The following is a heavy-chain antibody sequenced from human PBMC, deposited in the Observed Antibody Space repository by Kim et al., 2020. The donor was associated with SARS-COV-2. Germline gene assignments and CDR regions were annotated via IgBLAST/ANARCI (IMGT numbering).Heavy chain of an antibody. CDR3: ARDRPGLFVSPLLDY. CDR1: GFTFSSYE. V-gene: IGHV3-48*03. J-gene: IGHJ4*02. CDR2: ISSSGSTI. Sequence: GGSLRLSCAASGFTFSSYEMNWVRQDPGKGLEWVSYISSSGSTIYYADSVKGRFTISRDNAKNPLYLQMNSLRAEDTAVYYCARDRPGLFVSPLLDYWGQGTLVTVPS. D-gene: IGHD2-21*01.